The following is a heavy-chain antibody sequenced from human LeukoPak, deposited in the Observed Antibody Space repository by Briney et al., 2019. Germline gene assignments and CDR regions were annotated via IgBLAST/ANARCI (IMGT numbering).Heavy chain of an antibody. V-gene: IGHV1-18*01. J-gene: IGHJ4*02. Sequence: ASVKVSCKASAYTFTSYGISWVRQAPGQGLEWMGWISVYNGNTNYAQKLQGRVTMTTDTSTSTAYMELRSLRSDDTAVYYCARSDISGYEHDYWGQGTLVTVSS. CDR1: AYTFTSYG. D-gene: IGHD3-22*01. CDR2: ISVYNGNT. CDR3: ARSDISGYEHDY.